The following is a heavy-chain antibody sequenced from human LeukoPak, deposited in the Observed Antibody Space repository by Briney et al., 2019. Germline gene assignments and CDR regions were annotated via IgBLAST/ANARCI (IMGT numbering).Heavy chain of an antibody. CDR1: VYTFTSYY. D-gene: IGHD1-26*01. V-gene: IGHV1-18*01. CDR3: ARSAWEPPMEYFDY. J-gene: IGHJ4*02. CDR2: ITAYNGTT. Sequence: SVNVSYRTSVYTFTSYYITWVRQAPAQGREGMGSITAYNGTTNEAQKLQGRVTTSTPTSTSTAYVQLRRMRSDDTAVYYCARSAWEPPMEYFDYWGQGTLVTVSS.